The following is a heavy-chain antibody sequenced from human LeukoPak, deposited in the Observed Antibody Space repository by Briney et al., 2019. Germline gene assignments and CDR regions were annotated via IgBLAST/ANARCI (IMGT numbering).Heavy chain of an antibody. CDR3: ARDQTGGLGLLRFGEFQYYMDV. D-gene: IGHD3-10*01. CDR1: GYTFTGYY. Sequence: ASVKVSCKASGYTFTGYYMHWVRQAPGQGLEWMGWINPNSGGTNYAQKFQGRVTMTRDTSISTAYMELSRLRSDDTAVYYCARDQTGGLGLLRFGEFQYYMDVWGKGTTVTVSS. V-gene: IGHV1-2*02. J-gene: IGHJ6*03. CDR2: INPNSGGT.